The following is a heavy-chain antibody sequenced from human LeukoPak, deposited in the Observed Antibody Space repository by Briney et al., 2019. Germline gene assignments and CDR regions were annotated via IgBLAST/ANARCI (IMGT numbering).Heavy chain of an antibody. CDR1: GFTVSSNY. CDR3: ARGGSYLSAFDI. Sequence: GGSLRLSCAASGFTVSSNYMSWVRQAPGKGLEWVSIIYSGGSTFYADSVKGRFTISRDNSKNTLYLQMNSLRAEDTAVYYCARGGSYLSAFDIWGQGTMVTASS. CDR2: IYSGGST. V-gene: IGHV3-53*01. D-gene: IGHD1-26*01. J-gene: IGHJ3*02.